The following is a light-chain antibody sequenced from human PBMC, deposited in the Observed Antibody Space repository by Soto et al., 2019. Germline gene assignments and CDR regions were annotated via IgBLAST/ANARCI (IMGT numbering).Light chain of an antibody. J-gene: IGKJ2*01. CDR3: QKRNHRLRT. V-gene: IGKV3-11*01. Sequence: EIVLTQSPATLSLSPGERATLSCRASQSVSWYLAWYQQKPGQAPRLLIYDASKRAAGIPARFSGSGSETDFTLTISSLEPEDFAVYSCQKRNHRLRTFGQRTKEDIK. CDR1: QSVSWY. CDR2: DAS.